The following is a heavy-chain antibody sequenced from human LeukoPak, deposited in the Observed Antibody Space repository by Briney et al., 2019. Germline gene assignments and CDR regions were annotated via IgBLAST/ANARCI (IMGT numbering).Heavy chain of an antibody. CDR1: GFTFSSYG. CDR2: IRYDGSNK. D-gene: IGHD3-16*02. J-gene: IGHJ4*02. Sequence: GGSLRLSCAASGFTFSSYGMHWVRQAPGKGLEWGAFIRYDGSNKYYADSVKGRFTISRDNSKNTLYLQMNSLRAEDTAVYYCAKDYYDYVWGSYRCLPDYWGQGTLVTVSS. V-gene: IGHV3-30*02. CDR3: AKDYYDYVWGSYRCLPDY.